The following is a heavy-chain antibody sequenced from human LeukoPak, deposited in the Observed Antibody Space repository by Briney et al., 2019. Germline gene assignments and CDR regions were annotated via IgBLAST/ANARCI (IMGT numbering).Heavy chain of an antibody. Sequence: ASVKVSCKASGYTFTSYAMHWVRQAPGQRLEWMGWSNAGNGNTKYSQEFQGRVTITRDTSASTAYMELSSLRSEDMAVYYCARGSGGYSYGSEYFQHWGQGTLVTVSS. CDR1: GYTFTSYA. D-gene: IGHD5-18*01. CDR2: SNAGNGNT. V-gene: IGHV1-3*02. CDR3: ARGSGGYSYGSEYFQH. J-gene: IGHJ1*01.